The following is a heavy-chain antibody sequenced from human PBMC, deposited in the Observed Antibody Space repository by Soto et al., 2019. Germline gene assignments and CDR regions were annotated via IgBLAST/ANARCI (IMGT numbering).Heavy chain of an antibody. J-gene: IGHJ2*01. CDR2: ISSSGTFM. D-gene: IGHD4-17*01. CDR1: GFTLSSYN. V-gene: IGHV3-21*01. CDR3: ALEETTRSYCYFDF. Sequence: GGSLRVSCAASGFTLSSYNMNWVRQAPGKGLEWVSSISSSGTFMNYADSLRGRFTISRDNDKNSLDLQMSGLRAEDTAVYYCALEETTRSYCYFDFSGRGTLV.